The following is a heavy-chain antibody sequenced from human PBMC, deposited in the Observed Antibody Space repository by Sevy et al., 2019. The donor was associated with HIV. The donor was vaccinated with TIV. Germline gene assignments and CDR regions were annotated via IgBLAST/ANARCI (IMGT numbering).Heavy chain of an antibody. J-gene: IGHJ4*02. CDR3: ARDALSGTSAY. D-gene: IGHD1-7*01. Sequence: GGSLRLSCAASGFTFSAYVMNWVRQGPGKGLEWVSSISSSGRYIYYADSVQGRFPISRDNAEDSLYLQMNNLRAEDTAVYYCARDALSGTSAYWGQGTLVTVSS. CDR1: GFTFSAYV. CDR2: ISSSGRYI. V-gene: IGHV3-21*01.